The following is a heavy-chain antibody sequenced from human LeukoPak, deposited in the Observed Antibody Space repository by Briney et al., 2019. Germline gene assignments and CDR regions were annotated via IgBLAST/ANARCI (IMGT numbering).Heavy chain of an antibody. J-gene: IGHJ6*02. D-gene: IGHD3-22*01. CDR3: ARVRYYYDRSGYYWRYYGMDV. V-gene: IGHV4-39*07. CDR1: DASISSSPNH. CDR2: FYFGGTN. Sequence: KPSETLSLTCTVSDASISSSPNHWGWIRQPPGKGLEWIATFYFGGTNYYNPSLKSRVTVSVDSSKNQFSLKLSSVTAADKAVYYCARVRYYYDRSGYYWRYYGMDVWGQGTTVTVSS.